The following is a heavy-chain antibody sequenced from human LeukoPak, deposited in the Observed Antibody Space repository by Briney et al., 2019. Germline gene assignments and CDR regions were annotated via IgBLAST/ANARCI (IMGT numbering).Heavy chain of an antibody. J-gene: IGHJ4*02. Sequence: PSETLSLTCTVSGGSITSYYWSWIRQPPGGGLEWLGYVYYSGSTNYNPSLKSRVTISVDTSKNQFSLKLTSVTAADTALYYCARATTAYCTGGICPNFDYWGQGTLVTVSS. CDR3: ARATTAYCTGGICPNFDY. D-gene: IGHD2-8*02. V-gene: IGHV4-59*01. CDR1: GGSITSYY. CDR2: VYYSGST.